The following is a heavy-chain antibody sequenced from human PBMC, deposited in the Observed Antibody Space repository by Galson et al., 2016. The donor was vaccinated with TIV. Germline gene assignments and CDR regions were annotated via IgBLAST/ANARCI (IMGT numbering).Heavy chain of an antibody. J-gene: IGHJ4*02. CDR2: INWNGGST. D-gene: IGHD2-21*02. CDR3: ARLRSCGGDCYYFDY. V-gene: IGHV3-20*01. CDR1: GFTFDAYD. Sequence: SLRLSCAASGFTFDAYDMNWVRQAPGKGLEWVSGINWNGGSTGYADSVKGRFTISRDNAKNSLYLRMNSLRAEDTALYHCARLRSCGGDCYYFDYRGQGTLVTVSS.